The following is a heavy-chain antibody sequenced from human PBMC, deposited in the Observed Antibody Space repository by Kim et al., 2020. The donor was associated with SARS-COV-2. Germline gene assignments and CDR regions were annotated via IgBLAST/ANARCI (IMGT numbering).Heavy chain of an antibody. CDR2: ST. Sequence: STNDADSLKSQFTLARDNSKSTLYLQMNSLRAEDPAVYYCAIGRNDAYWGQGTLVTVSS. J-gene: IGHJ4*02. V-gene: IGHV3-23*03. D-gene: IGHD1-1*01. CDR3: AIGRNDAY.